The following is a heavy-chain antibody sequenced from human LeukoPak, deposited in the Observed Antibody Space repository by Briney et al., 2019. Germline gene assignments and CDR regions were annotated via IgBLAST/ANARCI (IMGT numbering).Heavy chain of an antibody. J-gene: IGHJ4*02. CDR3: ARHSYSGSYYRVGPNFDY. V-gene: IGHV4-59*08. CDR1: GGSISSYY. CDR2: IYYSGST. Sequence: PSETLSLTCTVSGGSISSYYWSWIRQPPGKGLEWIGYIYYSGSTNCNPSLKSRVTISVDTSKNQFSLKLSSVTAADTAVYYCARHSYSGSYYRVGPNFDYWGQGTLVTVSS. D-gene: IGHD1-26*01.